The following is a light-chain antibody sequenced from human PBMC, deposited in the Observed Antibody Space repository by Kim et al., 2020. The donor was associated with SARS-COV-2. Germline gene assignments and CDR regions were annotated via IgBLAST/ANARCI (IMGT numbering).Light chain of an antibody. CDR3: GAWDSSLSVVL. CDR2: DNN. CDR1: TTNIGKNY. Sequence: QSVLTQPPSVSAAPGQKVTISCSGSTTNIGKNYVSWYQQLPGTAPKLLIYDNNVRPSGIPDRFSGSKSGTSATLGITGLQTGDEAHYYCGAWDSSLSVVLIGGGTQLTVL. V-gene: IGLV1-51*01. J-gene: IGLJ2*01.